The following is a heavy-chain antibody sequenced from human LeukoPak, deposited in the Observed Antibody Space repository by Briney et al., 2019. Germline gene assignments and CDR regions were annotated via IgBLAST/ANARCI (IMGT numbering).Heavy chain of an antibody. D-gene: IGHD4-17*01. CDR2: IYSGGST. J-gene: IGHJ5*02. Sequence: GGSLRLSCAAPGFTFSSYARHWVRQAPGRGLEGVSVIYSGGSTYYADSVKGRFTISRDNSKNTLYLQMNSLRAEDTAVYYCARVPGSDYGDYNWFDPWGQGTLVTVSS. V-gene: IGHV3-66*01. CDR3: ARVPGSDYGDYNWFDP. CDR1: GFTFSSYA.